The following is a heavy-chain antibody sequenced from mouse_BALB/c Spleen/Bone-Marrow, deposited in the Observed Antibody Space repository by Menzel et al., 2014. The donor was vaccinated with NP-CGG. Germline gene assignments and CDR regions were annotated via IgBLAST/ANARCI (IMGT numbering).Heavy chain of an antibody. CDR3: AREARTGAWFTY. CDR2: INPSSGYT. V-gene: IGHV1-4*02. D-gene: IGHD4-1*01. J-gene: IGHJ3*01. Sequence: VKLQESGAELARPGASVKMSCKASGYTFTSYTIQWVKQRPGQGLEWIGYINPSSGYTDYNQKFKDKTTLTADKSSNTAYMQLTCLTSEDSAVYSCAREARTGAWFTYWGQGTLVTVSA. CDR1: GYTFTSYT.